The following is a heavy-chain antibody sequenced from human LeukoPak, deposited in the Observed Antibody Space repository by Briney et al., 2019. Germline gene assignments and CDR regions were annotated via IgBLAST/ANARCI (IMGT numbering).Heavy chain of an antibody. V-gene: IGHV3-23*01. CDR3: AKSRFPAATSVLRYYGY. CDR1: GFTFSSYA. Sequence: GGSLRLSCAASGFTFSSYAMSWVRQAPGKGLEWVAAISGSGGSTYYADSVKGRFTISRDNSKNTLYLQMNSLRAEDTAVYHCAKSRFPAATSVLRYYGYWGQGTLVTVSS. CDR2: ISGSGGST. D-gene: IGHD3-9*01. J-gene: IGHJ4*02.